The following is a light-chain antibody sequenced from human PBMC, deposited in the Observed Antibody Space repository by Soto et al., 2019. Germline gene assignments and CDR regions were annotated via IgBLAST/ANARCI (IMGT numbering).Light chain of an antibody. V-gene: IGLV1-44*01. CDR3: AAWDDSLNGRYV. Sequence: QSVLTQPPSASGTPGQRVTISCSGSSSNIGSNTVNWYQQLPGTAPKLLIYSNNQRPSGVPDRFSGSKSGTSASLAISGLQSEDEADYYCAAWDDSLNGRYVFGTGTKLAAL. CDR2: SNN. J-gene: IGLJ1*01. CDR1: SSNIGSNT.